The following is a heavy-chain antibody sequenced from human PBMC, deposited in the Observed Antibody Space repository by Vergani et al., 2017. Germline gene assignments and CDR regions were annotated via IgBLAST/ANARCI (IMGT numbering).Heavy chain of an antibody. D-gene: IGHD7-27*01. Sequence: QVQLQESGPGLVKPSQTLSLTCTVSGGSISSGSYFWSWIRRPAGKGLEWIGRIYTSGTTNYNPSLKSRVTISVDTSKNQFSLKLSSVTAADTAVYYCAREPVDKASGALDYWGQGTLVTVSS. CDR1: GGSISSGSYF. J-gene: IGHJ4*02. CDR2: IYTSGTT. CDR3: AREPVDKASGALDY. V-gene: IGHV4-61*02.